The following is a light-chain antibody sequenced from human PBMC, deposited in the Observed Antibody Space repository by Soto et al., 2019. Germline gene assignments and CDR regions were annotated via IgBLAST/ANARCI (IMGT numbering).Light chain of an antibody. Sequence: EIVLTQSPGTLSLSPGERATLSCSASQSVSSNYLAWYQQKPGQAPRVLIYVASSRATGIPDRFSGSGSGRDFTLTISRLEPEDFAVYYCQQYGSSPITFGQGTRLEIK. V-gene: IGKV3-20*01. CDR1: QSVSSNY. CDR3: QQYGSSPIT. CDR2: VAS. J-gene: IGKJ5*01.